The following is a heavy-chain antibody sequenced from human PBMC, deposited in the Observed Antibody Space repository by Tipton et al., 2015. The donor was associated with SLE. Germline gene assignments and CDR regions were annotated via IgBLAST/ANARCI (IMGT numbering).Heavy chain of an antibody. CDR3: AKDNDLESSGYFDS. CDR1: GFTFSSYA. J-gene: IGHJ4*03. D-gene: IGHD3-3*01. CDR2: FSVGSGST. Sequence: GSLRLSCSASGFTFSSYAMSWVRQAPGKGLEWVSAFSVGSGSTYYADSVTGRFTISRDDSENTLYLQMNSLRAEDTAVYYCAKDNDLESSGYFDSWGQGTLVTVSS. V-gene: IGHV3-23*01.